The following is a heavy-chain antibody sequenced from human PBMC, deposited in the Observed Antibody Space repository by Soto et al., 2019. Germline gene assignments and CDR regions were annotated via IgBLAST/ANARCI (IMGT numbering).Heavy chain of an antibody. CDR3: ANRVDVLAPWN. CDR2: VYQSGDT. Sequence: PSETLSLTCTVSGYSLYSGFYWAWIRQPPGKGLEWIGSVYQSGDTYFNPSLKSRATISMDASINQFYLRLTSVTAADTATYYCANRVDVLAPWNWGQGTLVTVS. CDR1: GYSLYSGFY. J-gene: IGHJ4*02. V-gene: IGHV4-38-2*02. D-gene: IGHD3-9*01.